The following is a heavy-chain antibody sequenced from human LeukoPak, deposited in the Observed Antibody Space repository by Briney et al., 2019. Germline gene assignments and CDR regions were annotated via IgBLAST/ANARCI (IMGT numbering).Heavy chain of an antibody. D-gene: IGHD3-10*01. CDR3: ARGIRGPAGMWRSYYGMDV. CDR1: GFTFSSYW. V-gene: IGHV3-7*01. J-gene: IGHJ6*02. Sequence: RGSLRLSCAASGFTFSSYWMSWVRQAPGKRLEWVANIKQDGSVKYYVDSVKGRFTISRDNTKNSLYLQMNSLRAEDTAVYYCARGIRGPAGMWRSYYGMDVWGQGTTVTVSS. CDR2: IKQDGSVK.